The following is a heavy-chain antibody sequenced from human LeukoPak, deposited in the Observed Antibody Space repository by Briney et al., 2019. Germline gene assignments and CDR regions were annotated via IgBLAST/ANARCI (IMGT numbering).Heavy chain of an antibody. V-gene: IGHV1-2*02. Sequence: ASVKVSCKASGYTFTGYYMHWVRQAPGQGLEWMGWINPNSGGTNYAQKFQGRVTMTRDTSISTAYMELSRLRSDDTAVYYRATVYSSSWYGNWFDPWGQGTLVTVSS. D-gene: IGHD6-13*01. CDR2: INPNSGGT. CDR1: GYTFTGYY. J-gene: IGHJ5*02. CDR3: ATVYSSSWYGNWFDP.